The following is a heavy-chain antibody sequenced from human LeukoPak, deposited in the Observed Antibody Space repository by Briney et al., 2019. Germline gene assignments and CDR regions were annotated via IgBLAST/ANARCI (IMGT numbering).Heavy chain of an antibody. J-gene: IGHJ5*02. V-gene: IGHV4-39*02. CDR2: IYYSGST. D-gene: IGHD4-17*01. Sequence: PSETLSLTCTVSGGSISSSSYDWGWIRQPPEKGLGWIGSIYYSGSTYYSPSLKRRVTISVGTSKNPFSLKLSSVTAADPDVYSCANDYGDEHWFDPWGQGTLVTVSS. CDR1: GGSISSSSYD. CDR3: ANDYGDEHWFDP.